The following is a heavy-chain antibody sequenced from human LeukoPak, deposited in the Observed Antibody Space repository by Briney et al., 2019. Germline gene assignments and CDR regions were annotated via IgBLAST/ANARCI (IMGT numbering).Heavy chain of an antibody. CDR3: ARDLRGSYRAFDI. CDR2: ISSSSSYI. Sequence: AGGSLRLSCAASGFTFSSYSMNWVRQAPGKGLEWVSSISSSSSYIYYADSVKGRFTISRDNAKNSLYLQMNSLRAEDTAVYYCARDLRGSYRAFDIWGQGTMVTVSS. J-gene: IGHJ3*02. CDR1: GFTFSSYS. D-gene: IGHD1-26*01. V-gene: IGHV3-21*01.